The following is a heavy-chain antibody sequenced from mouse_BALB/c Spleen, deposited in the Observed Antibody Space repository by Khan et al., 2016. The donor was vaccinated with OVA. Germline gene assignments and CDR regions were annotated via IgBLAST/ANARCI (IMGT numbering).Heavy chain of an antibody. CDR1: GFSLTNYG. Sequence: QVQLKESGPGLVAPSQSLSITCTISGFSLTNYGVHWVRQPPGKGLEWLVVIWSDGSTTYNSALKSRLSISKDNSKSQVFLKMNSLQTDDTARYYCARQPYYHYNILGYWGQGTSVTVSS. D-gene: IGHD2-4*01. J-gene: IGHJ4*01. CDR3: ARQPYYHYNILGY. V-gene: IGHV2-6-1*01. CDR2: IWSDGST.